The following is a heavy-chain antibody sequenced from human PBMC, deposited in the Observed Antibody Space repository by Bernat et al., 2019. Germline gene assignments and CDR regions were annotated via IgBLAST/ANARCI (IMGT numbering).Heavy chain of an antibody. D-gene: IGHD3-22*01. CDR2: IWYDGSHK. J-gene: IGHJ6*02. Sequence: QVQLVESGGGVVQPGRSLRLSCAASGFTFSSYGMHWVRQAPGKGLEWVAVIWYDGSHKYYADSVKGRCTISRDNSKNTLNLQMNSLRPEDTAVYYCAKDLSIYDSSGYRYGMDVWGQGTTVTVSS. V-gene: IGHV3-33*06. CDR1: GFTFSSYG. CDR3: AKDLSIYDSSGYRYGMDV.